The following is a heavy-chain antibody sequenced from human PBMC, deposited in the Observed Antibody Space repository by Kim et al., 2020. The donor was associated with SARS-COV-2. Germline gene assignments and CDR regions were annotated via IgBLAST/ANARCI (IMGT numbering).Heavy chain of an antibody. J-gene: IGHJ4*02. CDR3: AKSFSGSYFGYDY. D-gene: IGHD1-26*01. CDR1: GFTFNTYG. Sequence: GGSLRLSCAASGFTFNTYGMHWVRQAPGKGLVWVAGISYDGSNKYYADSVKGRFTISRDNSKNTLFLQMNSLRIEDTAVYYCAKSFSGSYFGYDYWGQGTLVTVSS. CDR2: ISYDGSNK. V-gene: IGHV3-30*18.